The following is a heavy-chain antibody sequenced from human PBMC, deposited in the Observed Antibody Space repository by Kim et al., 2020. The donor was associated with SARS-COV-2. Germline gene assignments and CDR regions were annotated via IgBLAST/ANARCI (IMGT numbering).Heavy chain of an antibody. V-gene: IGHV4-59*01. Sequence: GSTNYNPSLKSRVTISVDTSKNQFSLKLSSVTAADTAVYYCARVRGYFDYWGQGTLVTVSS. CDR2: GST. J-gene: IGHJ4*02. CDR3: ARVRGYFDY.